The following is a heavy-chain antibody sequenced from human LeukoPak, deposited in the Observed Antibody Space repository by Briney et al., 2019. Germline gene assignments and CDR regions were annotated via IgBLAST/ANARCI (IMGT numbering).Heavy chain of an antibody. CDR2: IKQDGSEK. CDR3: ARGQYCSSTSCWRFDY. V-gene: IGHV3-7*01. J-gene: IGHJ4*02. D-gene: IGHD2-2*01. Sequence: GGSLRLSCAASGFRFSDYWMAWVRQAPGKGLDWVANIKQDGSEKSYADSVKGRFTISRDNAMESLYMKMNSPRVEDTAVYYCARGQYCSSTSCWRFDYWGQGAQVTVSS. CDR1: GFRFSDYW.